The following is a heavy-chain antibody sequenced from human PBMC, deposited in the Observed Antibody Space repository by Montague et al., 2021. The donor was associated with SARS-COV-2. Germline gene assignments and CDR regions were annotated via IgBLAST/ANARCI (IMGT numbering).Heavy chain of an antibody. CDR1: GFTFNSYT. V-gene: IGHV3-21*01. Sequence: SLRLSCAGSGFTFNSYTMNWVRQAPGKGLEWVSSITSRSSDTFYADSVKGRFTISRDNAKNSLYLQMNSLRAEDTAVYYCAREKGIAVAGTDYWGQGTQLTVSS. CDR2: ITSRSSDT. CDR3: AREKGIAVAGTDY. J-gene: IGHJ4*02. D-gene: IGHD6-19*01.